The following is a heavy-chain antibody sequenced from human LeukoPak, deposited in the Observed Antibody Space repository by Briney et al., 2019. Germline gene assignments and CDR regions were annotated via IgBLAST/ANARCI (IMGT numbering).Heavy chain of an antibody. Sequence: SQTLSLTCTVSGGSISSGNYYWSWIRQPAGKGPEWLGRIYISGSTNYNPSLKSRVTISVDTSKNQFSLKLSSVTAADTAVYYCARAVGSSESNWFDPWGQGTLATVSS. D-gene: IGHD3-10*01. V-gene: IGHV4-61*02. J-gene: IGHJ5*02. CDR1: GGSISSGNYY. CDR3: ARAVGSSESNWFDP. CDR2: IYISGST.